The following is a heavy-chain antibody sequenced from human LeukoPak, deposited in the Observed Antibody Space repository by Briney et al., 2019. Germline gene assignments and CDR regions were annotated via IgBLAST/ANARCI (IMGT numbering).Heavy chain of an antibody. CDR3: ARVGGH. CDR2: IYYSGST. Sequence: PSETLSLTCTVSGGSINIYYWSWVRQPPGKGLEWIGYIYYSGSTNYNPSLKSRVTMSVDTSKNQFSLRLSSVTAADTAVYYCARVGGHWGQGTLVTVSS. J-gene: IGHJ4*02. V-gene: IGHV4-59*01. CDR1: GGSINIYY. D-gene: IGHD3-10*01.